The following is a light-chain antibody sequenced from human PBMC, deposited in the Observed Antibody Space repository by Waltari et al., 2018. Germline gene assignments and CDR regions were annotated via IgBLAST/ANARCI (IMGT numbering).Light chain of an antibody. Sequence: IVLTQSPATVSVSPGESATLSCRTSQGVSCFVAWYPQKPGQPPRLPIADASNRASGISDRITASGSGLDFTLTISSLEPEDVGVYYCQQRDNWPWTFGQGTKVEIK. CDR3: QQRDNWPWT. CDR1: QGVSCF. J-gene: IGKJ1*01. V-gene: IGKV3-11*01. CDR2: DAS.